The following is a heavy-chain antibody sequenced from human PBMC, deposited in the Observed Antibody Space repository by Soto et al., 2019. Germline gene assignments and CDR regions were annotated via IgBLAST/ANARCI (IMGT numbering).Heavy chain of an antibody. CDR1: GASISSGGYY. Sequence: SETLSLTCTVSGASISSGGYYWSWIRQHPGKGLEWIGYIYYSGSTYYNPSLKSRVTISQDTSKNQFSLKLSSVTAADTAVYYCTRDQGLLYGMNVWGQGTTVTVSS. V-gene: IGHV4-31*03. CDR3: TRDQGLLYGMNV. J-gene: IGHJ6*02. CDR2: IYYSGST.